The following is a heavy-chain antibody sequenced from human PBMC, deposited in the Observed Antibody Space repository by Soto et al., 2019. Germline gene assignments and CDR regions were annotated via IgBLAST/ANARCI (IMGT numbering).Heavy chain of an antibody. CDR1: GASISSGGYY. Sequence: SETLSLTCTVSGASISSGGYYWSWIRQHPGKGLEWIGYIYYSGSTYYNPSLKSRVTISQDTSKNQFSLKLSSVTAADTAVYYCTRDQGLLYGMNVWGQGTTVTVSS. V-gene: IGHV4-31*03. CDR3: TRDQGLLYGMNV. J-gene: IGHJ6*02. CDR2: IYYSGST.